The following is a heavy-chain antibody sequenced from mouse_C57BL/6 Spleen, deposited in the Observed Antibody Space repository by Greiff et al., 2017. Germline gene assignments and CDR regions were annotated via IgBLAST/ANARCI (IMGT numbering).Heavy chain of an antibody. Sequence: VQLQQSGAELVRPGASVTLSCKASGYTFTDYEMHWVKQTPVHGLEWIGAIDPEPGGTAYNQKFKGKAILTADKTSSTAYMELRSLTSEDSAVYYCTRGGRRVPYFDYWGQGTTLTVSS. J-gene: IGHJ2*01. CDR2: IDPEPGGT. CDR1: GYTFTDYE. V-gene: IGHV1-15*01. CDR3: TRGGRRVPYFDY. D-gene: IGHD1-1*01.